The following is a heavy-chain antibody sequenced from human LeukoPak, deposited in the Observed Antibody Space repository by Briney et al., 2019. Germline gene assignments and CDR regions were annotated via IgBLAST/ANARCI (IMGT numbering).Heavy chain of an antibody. CDR1: GYTFTTYY. J-gene: IGHJ4*02. V-gene: IGHV1-46*03. CDR3: ARNVDSGLDY. Sequence: ASVKVSCKASGYTFTTYYVHWVRQAPGQGLEWMGFISPDGGSTSYAQKFQGRVTMTRVTSTSTVYMELSSLRSEDTAVYYCARNVDSGLDYWGQGTLVTVSS. CDR2: ISPDGGST. D-gene: IGHD3-10*01.